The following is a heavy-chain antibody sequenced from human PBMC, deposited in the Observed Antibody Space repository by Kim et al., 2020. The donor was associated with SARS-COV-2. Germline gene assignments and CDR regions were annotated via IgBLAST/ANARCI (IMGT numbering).Heavy chain of an antibody. CDR1: GGSISSSSYY. CDR2: IYYSGST. CDR3: ARAVWTVKDIVVVVAATRGWFDP. V-gene: IGHV4-39*07. D-gene: IGHD2-15*01. Sequence: SETLSLTCTVSGGSISSSSYYWGWIRQPPGKGLEWIGSIYYSGSTYYNPSLKSRVTISVDTSKNQFSLKLSSVTAADTAVYYCARAVWTVKDIVVVVAATRGWFDPWGQGTLVTVSS. J-gene: IGHJ5*02.